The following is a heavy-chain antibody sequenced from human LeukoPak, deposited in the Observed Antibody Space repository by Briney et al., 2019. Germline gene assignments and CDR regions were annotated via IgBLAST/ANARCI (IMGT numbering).Heavy chain of an antibody. D-gene: IGHD5-24*01. J-gene: IGHJ4*02. CDR3: TRVGYIDGGIDC. V-gene: IGHV3-7*04. CDR2: IKQDGSKK. Sequence: GSLRLSCVASGFPFSSYWMTWVRQAPGKGLEWVANIKQDGSKKSYVDSVKGRFTISRDNAKNSLYLQMNSLRAEDTAIYYCTRVGYIDGGIDCWGQGTLVTVSS. CDR1: GFPFSSYW.